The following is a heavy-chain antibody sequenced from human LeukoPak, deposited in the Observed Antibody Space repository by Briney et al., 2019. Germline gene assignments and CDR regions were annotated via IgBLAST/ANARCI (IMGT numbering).Heavy chain of an antibody. D-gene: IGHD4-17*01. CDR3: ATLYGDSPEY. CDR1: GFTFSSYA. Sequence: GGSLRLSCAASGFTFSSYAMNWVRQAPGRGLEWVSGISGSGGSTYYAHSIKGRFTISRDNSTNTLYLQMNSLRAEDTAVYYCATLYGDSPEYCGQGTLVTVSS. CDR2: ISGSGGST. J-gene: IGHJ4*02. V-gene: IGHV3-23*01.